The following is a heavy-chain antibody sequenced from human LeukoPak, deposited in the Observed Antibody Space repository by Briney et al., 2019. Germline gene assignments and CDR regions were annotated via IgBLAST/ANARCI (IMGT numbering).Heavy chain of an antibody. Sequence: GGSLRLSCAASGFTFSGSAMHWVRQVPGKGLEWVAIISYDGTNKYYADSVKGRFTISRDSSKNTLYLQMNSLRPEDTAVYYCARAHLSSASTDYMTVWGKGTTVTVSS. CDR2: ISYDGTNK. D-gene: IGHD6-6*01. CDR1: GFTFSGSA. V-gene: IGHV3-30*04. CDR3: ARAHLSSASTDYMTV. J-gene: IGHJ6*03.